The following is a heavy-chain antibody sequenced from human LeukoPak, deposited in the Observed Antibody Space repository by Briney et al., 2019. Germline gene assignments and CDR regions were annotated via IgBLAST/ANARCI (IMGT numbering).Heavy chain of an antibody. CDR3: ARAVAYFWSGLYYYYGMDV. CDR1: GGSISSYY. D-gene: IGHD3-3*01. J-gene: IGHJ6*02. Sequence: PSETLSLTCAVSGGSISSYYWSWIRKPPGKGLEWIGYIYYSGSTNYNPSLKSRVTISVDTSKNQFSLKLSSVTAADTAVYYCARAVAYFWSGLYYYYGMDVWGQGTTVTVSS. V-gene: IGHV4-59*01. CDR2: IYYSGST.